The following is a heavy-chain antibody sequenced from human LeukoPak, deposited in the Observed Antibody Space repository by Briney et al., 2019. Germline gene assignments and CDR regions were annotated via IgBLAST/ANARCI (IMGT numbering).Heavy chain of an antibody. Sequence: SETLSLTCAVSGGSISSSNWWSWVRQPPGKGLEWIGEIYHSGSTNYNPSLKSRVTISVDKSKNQFSLKLSSVTAADPAVYYCARVATKKDDAFDIWGQGKMVTVSS. CDR2: IYHSGST. V-gene: IGHV4-4*02. CDR1: GGSISSSNW. CDR3: ARVATKKDDAFDI. J-gene: IGHJ3*02. D-gene: IGHD5-12*01.